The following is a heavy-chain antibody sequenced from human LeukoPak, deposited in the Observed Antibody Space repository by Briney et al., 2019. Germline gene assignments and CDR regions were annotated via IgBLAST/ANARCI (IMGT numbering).Heavy chain of an antibody. J-gene: IGHJ3*02. V-gene: IGHV4-4*07. Sequence: SETLSLTCTVSGGSISGYYWSWIRQPAGKGLEWIGRIYTSGSTNYNPSLKSRVTISVDTSKKQFSLRLSSVTAADTAVYYCARLTTVTPRTAFDIWGQGTLVTVSS. CDR1: GGSISGYY. CDR3: ARLTTVTPRTAFDI. D-gene: IGHD4-17*01. CDR2: IYTSGST.